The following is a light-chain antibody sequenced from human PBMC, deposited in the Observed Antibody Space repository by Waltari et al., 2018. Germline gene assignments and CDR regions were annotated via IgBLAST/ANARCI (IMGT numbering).Light chain of an antibody. Sequence: ETVLTQSPGTLSLSPGERATLSCRASQSVSTNFLAWYQQKAGQAPRLLIYGASRRATGIPDRFSGSASGTDFTLMISRLEPEDFAVYYCQQYGASPYTFGQGTKLEIK. CDR3: QQYGASPYT. V-gene: IGKV3-20*01. CDR2: GAS. CDR1: QSVSTNF. J-gene: IGKJ2*01.